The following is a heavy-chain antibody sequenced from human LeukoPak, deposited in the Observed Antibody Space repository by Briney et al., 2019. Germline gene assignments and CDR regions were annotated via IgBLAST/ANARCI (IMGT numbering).Heavy chain of an antibody. Sequence: ASVKVSCKASGYTFTSYGISWVRQAPGQGLEWMGWISAYNGNTNYAQKLQGRVTMTTDTSTSTAYMELRSLRSDDTAVYYCARDRSFPDYYGSGRPIGPGDWFDPWGQGTLVTVSS. J-gene: IGHJ5*02. CDR2: ISAYNGNT. CDR1: GYTFTSYG. V-gene: IGHV1-18*01. CDR3: ARDRSFPDYYGSGRPIGPGDWFDP. D-gene: IGHD3-10*01.